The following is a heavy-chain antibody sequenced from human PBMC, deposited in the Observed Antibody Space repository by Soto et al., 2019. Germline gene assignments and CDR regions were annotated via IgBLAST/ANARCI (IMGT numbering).Heavy chain of an antibody. V-gene: IGHV3-23*01. CDR2: ISGSGGST. D-gene: IGHD3-3*01. CDR1: GFTFSSYA. Sequence: GGSLRLSCAASGFTFSSYAMSWVRQAPGKGLEWVSAISGSGGSTYYADSVKGRFTISRDNSKNTLYLQMNSLRAEDTAVYYCASVRVNDFWSGEPIGYFDYWGQGTLVTVSS. CDR3: ASVRVNDFWSGEPIGYFDY. J-gene: IGHJ4*02.